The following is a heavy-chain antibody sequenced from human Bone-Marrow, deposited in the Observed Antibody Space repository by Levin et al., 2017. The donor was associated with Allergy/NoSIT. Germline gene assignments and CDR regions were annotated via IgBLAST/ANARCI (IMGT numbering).Heavy chain of an antibody. D-gene: IGHD5-12*01. Sequence: AGESLKISCVGSGFTFSHFVLTWVRQAPGKGLEWVSGINENGDRTYYGDSVKGRFTISRDNSKNTVYLQMNSLGAEDTAIYYCAKEHRGPGGLYIYKWLVDSWGQGTVVAVSS. V-gene: IGHV3-23*01. CDR3: AKEHRGPGGLYIYKWLVDS. CDR1: GFTFSHFV. J-gene: IGHJ5*01. CDR2: INENGDRT.